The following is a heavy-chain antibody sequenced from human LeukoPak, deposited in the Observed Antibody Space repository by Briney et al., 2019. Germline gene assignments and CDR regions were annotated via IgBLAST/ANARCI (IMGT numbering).Heavy chain of an antibody. D-gene: IGHD6-13*01. Sequence: PGGSLRLSCAASGFTFSVSFMSWIRQAPGKGLEWVAYISSSGSNIYYADSVKGRFTISRDNAKNSLYLQMNSLRAEDTAVYYCARDSSTWYRAFDSWGQGTLVTVSS. V-gene: IGHV3-11*01. J-gene: IGHJ4*02. CDR1: GFTFSVSF. CDR3: ARDSSTWYRAFDS. CDR2: ISSSGSNI.